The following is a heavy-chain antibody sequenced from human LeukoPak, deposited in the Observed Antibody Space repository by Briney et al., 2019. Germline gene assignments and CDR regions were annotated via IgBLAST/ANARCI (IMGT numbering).Heavy chain of an antibody. J-gene: IGHJ4*02. CDR1: GSPFTSYW. Sequence: GESLKISCKGSGSPFTSYWIGWVRQMPGKGLEWMGIIYPGDSDTRYSPSFQGQVTTSADKSIRTAYLQWSSLKASDTAMYYCARQGITIFVVVNPIDYWGQGTLVSVSS. V-gene: IGHV5-51*01. CDR2: IYPGDSDT. D-gene: IGHD3-3*01. CDR3: ARQGITIFVVVNPIDY.